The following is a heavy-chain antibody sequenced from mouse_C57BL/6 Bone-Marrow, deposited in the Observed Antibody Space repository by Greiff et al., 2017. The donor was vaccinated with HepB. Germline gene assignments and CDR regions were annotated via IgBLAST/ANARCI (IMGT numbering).Heavy chain of an antibody. CDR3: ARSITTLYFDY. J-gene: IGHJ2*01. CDR1: GYTFTSYW. CDR2: IDPSDSET. Sequence: QVQLKQPGAELVRPGSSVKLSCKASGYTFTSYWMHWVKQRPIQGLEWIGNIDPSDSETHYNQKFKDKATLTVDKSSSTAYMQLSSLTSEDSAVYYCARSITTLYFDYWGQGTTLTVSS. D-gene: IGHD1-1*01. V-gene: IGHV1-52*01.